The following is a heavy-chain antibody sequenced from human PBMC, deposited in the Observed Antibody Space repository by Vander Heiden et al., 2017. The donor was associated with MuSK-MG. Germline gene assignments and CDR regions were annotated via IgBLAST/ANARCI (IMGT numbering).Heavy chain of an antibody. V-gene: IGHV3-21*01. J-gene: IGHJ4*02. D-gene: IGHD3-22*01. CDR3: ARGPSYYDSSGYYYDY. CDR1: GFTFSSYS. CDR2: ISSSRSYI. Sequence: EVQLVESGGGLVKPGGSLRLSCAASGFTFSSYSMNCVRQAPGKGLEWVTSISSSRSYIYYADSVKGRFTISRDNAKNSLYLQMNSRRAEDKAVYYCARGPSYYDSSGYYYDYWGQGTLVNVLS.